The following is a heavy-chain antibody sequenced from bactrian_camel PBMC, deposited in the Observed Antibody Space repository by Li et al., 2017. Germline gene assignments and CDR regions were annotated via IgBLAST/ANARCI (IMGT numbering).Heavy chain of an antibody. CDR2: IRPGATTT. J-gene: IGHJ4*01. V-gene: IGHV3S61*01. D-gene: IGHD2*01. Sequence: HVQLVESGGGSVQAGGSLRLSCAVSGYDALYLCMGWFRQAPGKEREGVASIRPGATTTAYASSVRGRFSISLDAAKNAVFLQMNSLKPEDTATYYCAAQFLEASCAVVRAIDNWGQGTQVTVS. CDR1: GYDALYLC. CDR3: AAQFLEASCAVVRAIDN.